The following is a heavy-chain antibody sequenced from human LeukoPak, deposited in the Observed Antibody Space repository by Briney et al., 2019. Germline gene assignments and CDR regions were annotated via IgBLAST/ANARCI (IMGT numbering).Heavy chain of an antibody. CDR2: ISSTGTI. V-gene: IGHV3-11*01. D-gene: IGHD6-19*01. CDR3: AKCSGWFVRGKDYYYYYMDV. Sequence: PGGSLRLSCAASGFTFSDYYMSWIRQAPGKGLEWVSYISSTGTIYYADSLKGRFTISRYNAKNSLYLQMNSLGAEDTAVYYCAKCSGWFVRGKDYYYYYMDVWGKGTTVTVSS. CDR1: GFTFSDYY. J-gene: IGHJ6*03.